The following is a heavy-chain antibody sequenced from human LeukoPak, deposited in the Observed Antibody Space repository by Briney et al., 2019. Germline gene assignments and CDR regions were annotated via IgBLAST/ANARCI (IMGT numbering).Heavy chain of an antibody. V-gene: IGHV4-39*01. CDR3: ARPSSDGNYYY. CDR1: GFTFSSYA. CDR2: FSYSGST. D-gene: IGHD6-19*01. J-gene: IGHJ4*02. Sequence: PGGSLRLSCAASGFTFSSYAMNWVRQAPGKGLEWIGSFSYSGSTSYNPSLKSRVTISVDTSKNQFSLRLSSVTAADTAVYFCARPSSDGNYYYWGQGTLVTVS.